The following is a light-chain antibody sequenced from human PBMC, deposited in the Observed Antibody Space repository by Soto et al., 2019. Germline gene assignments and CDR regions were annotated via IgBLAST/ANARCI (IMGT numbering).Light chain of an antibody. CDR3: QVWDTSGDHVV. V-gene: IGLV3-21*02. CDR1: NIGSKS. CDR2: DDG. J-gene: IGLJ2*01. Sequence: SYELTQPPSVSVAPGQTARITCGGNNIGSKSVHWYQQRPGQAPVLVVYDDGDRPSGIPERFSGSNSGNTATLTISRVEAEDEADYYCQVWDTSGDHVVFGGGTKLTVL.